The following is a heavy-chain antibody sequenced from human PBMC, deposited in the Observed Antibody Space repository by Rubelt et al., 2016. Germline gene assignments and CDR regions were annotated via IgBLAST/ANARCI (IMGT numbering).Heavy chain of an antibody. CDR3: AKDRMGGYGFGSGDY. CDR2: MYHSGTT. Sequence: QVQLQESGPGLVKPSETLSLSCTVSGYSISSGYYWGWIRQSPGKGLEWIGSMYHSGTTYYDPSLKSRVSISLDTSKNHCSLKLSSLTAADTAVYYCAKDRMGGYGFGSGDYWGQGALVTVSP. J-gene: IGHJ4*02. V-gene: IGHV4-38-2*02. D-gene: IGHD5-18*01. CDR1: GYSISSGYY.